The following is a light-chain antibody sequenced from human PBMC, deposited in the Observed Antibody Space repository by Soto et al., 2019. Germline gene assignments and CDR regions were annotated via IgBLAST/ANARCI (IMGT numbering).Light chain of an antibody. J-gene: IGLJ3*02. CDR3: QSYDSSLSGWV. CDR2: GNS. V-gene: IGLV1-40*01. CDR1: SSNIGAGYD. Sequence: QSVLTQPPSVSGAPGQSVTISCTGGSSNIGAGYDVHWYQQLPGTAPKLLIYGNSNRHSGVPDRFAGSKSGTSASLAITGLQAEDEADYYCQSYDSSLSGWVLGGGTKVPVL.